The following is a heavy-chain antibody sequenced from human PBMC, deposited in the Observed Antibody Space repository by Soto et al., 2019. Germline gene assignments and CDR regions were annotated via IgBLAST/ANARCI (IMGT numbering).Heavy chain of an antibody. CDR1: GFTVSSNY. V-gene: IGHV3-66*01. CDR3: ARNPVEVRTTGTTSYYYYYMGV. Sequence: EVQLVESGGGLVQPGGSLRLSCAASGFTVSSNYMSWVRQAPGKGLEWVSVIYSGGSTYYADSVKGRFTISRDNSKNTLYLQMNSLRAEDTAVYYCARNPVEVRTTGTTSYYYYYMGVLGKGTTVTVSS. CDR2: IYSGGST. J-gene: IGHJ6*03. D-gene: IGHD1-1*01.